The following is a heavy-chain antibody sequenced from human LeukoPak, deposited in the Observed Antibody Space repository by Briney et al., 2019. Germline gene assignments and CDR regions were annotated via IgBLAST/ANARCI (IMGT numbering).Heavy chain of an antibody. J-gene: IGHJ4*02. CDR2: INPRGGTT. CDR1: GYTFTIYY. Sequence: APVKVSCKASGYTFTIYYLHWVRQAPGQELEWMGIINPRGGTTSFAQKFQGRVTMTRDTSTSTVYMDLSSLRSDDTAVYYCARGIATAGYDYWGQGTLVTVSS. D-gene: IGHD6-13*01. V-gene: IGHV1-46*01. CDR3: ARGIATAGYDY.